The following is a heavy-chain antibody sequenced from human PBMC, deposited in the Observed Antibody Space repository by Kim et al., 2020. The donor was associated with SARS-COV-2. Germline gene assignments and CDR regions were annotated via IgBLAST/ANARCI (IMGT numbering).Heavy chain of an antibody. Sequence: GGSLRLSCAASGFNFNNFGFHWVRQAPGKGLEWVAVISYEGSKKKYADSLKGRFIISRDYSKKTVYLELTSLTPEDTAVYYCAKSTVILWFGQFRNDAF. J-gene: IGHJ3*01. D-gene: IGHD3-10*01. CDR2: ISYEGSKK. CDR1: GFNFNNFG. V-gene: IGHV3-30*18. CDR3: AKSTVILWFGQFRNDAF.